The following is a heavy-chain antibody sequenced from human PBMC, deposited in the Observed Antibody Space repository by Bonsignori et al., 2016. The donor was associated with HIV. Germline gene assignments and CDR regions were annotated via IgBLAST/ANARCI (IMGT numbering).Heavy chain of an antibody. CDR3: ATRMVTATAAFDY. J-gene: IGHJ4*02. Sequence: EVQLLESGGGLVQPGGSLRLSCAASEFTFRTSAMSWVRQAPGGGLEWVSGISVSGGSTYYADSVKGRFTISRDNSKSTLYLHMNGLRAEDTAIYYCATRMVTATAAFDYWGQGTLVTVSS. V-gene: IGHV3-23*01. CDR2: ISVSGGST. D-gene: IGHD2-21*02. CDR1: EFTFRTSA.